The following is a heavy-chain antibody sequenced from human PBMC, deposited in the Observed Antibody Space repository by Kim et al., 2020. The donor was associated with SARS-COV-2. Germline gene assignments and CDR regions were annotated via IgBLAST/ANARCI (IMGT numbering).Heavy chain of an antibody. CDR2: ISSNGGST. D-gene: IGHD2-15*01. J-gene: IGHJ4*02. V-gene: IGHV3-64*01. CDR1: GFTFSSYA. Sequence: LSLTCAASGFTFSSYAMHWVRQAPGKGLEYVSAISSNGGSTYYANSLKGRFTISRDNSKNTLYLQMGSLRAEDMAVYYCARDPITSLNPNRVVAGYFDYWGQGTLVTVSS. CDR3: ARDPITSLNPNRVVAGYFDY.